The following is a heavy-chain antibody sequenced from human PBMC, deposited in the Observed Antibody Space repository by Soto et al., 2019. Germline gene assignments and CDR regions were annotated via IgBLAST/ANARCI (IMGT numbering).Heavy chain of an antibody. CDR3: AKDRDDYVWGSYRFDY. CDR1: GFTFSSYA. V-gene: IGHV3-23*01. D-gene: IGHD3-16*02. Sequence: VQLLESGGGLVQPGGSLRLSCAASGFTFSSYAMSWVRQAPGKGLEWVSAISGSGGSTYYADSVKGRFTISRDNSKNTLYLQMNSLRAEDTAVYYCAKDRDDYVWGSYRFDYWGQGTLVTVSS. CDR2: ISGSGGST. J-gene: IGHJ4*02.